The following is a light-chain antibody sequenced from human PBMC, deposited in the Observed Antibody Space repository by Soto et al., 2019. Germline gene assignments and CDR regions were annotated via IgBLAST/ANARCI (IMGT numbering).Light chain of an antibody. CDR1: QNVIANN. J-gene: IGKJ4*01. V-gene: IGKV3-15*01. CDR2: DVS. CDR3: QQKSSWPLT. Sequence: EIVMTQSPATLSVSPGERATLSCRAGQNVIANNLVWYQQKPGQAPRLLIYDVSIRATGIPDRFSGSGSATEFTLIISSLQSEDFAVYYCQQKSSWPLTFGGGTKVEIK.